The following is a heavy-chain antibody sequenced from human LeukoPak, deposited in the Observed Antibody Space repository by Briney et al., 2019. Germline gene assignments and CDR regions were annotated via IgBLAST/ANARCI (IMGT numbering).Heavy chain of an antibody. CDR1: GGTFSSYA. J-gene: IGHJ3*02. CDR2: IIPIPGIA. D-gene: IGHD6-19*01. Sequence: SVKVSCKASGGTFSSYAISWVRQAPGQGLEWMGRIIPIPGIANYAQKFQGRVTITADKSTSTAYMELSSLRSEDTAVYYCARESSYAFDIWGQGTMVTVSS. V-gene: IGHV1-69*04. CDR3: ARESSYAFDI.